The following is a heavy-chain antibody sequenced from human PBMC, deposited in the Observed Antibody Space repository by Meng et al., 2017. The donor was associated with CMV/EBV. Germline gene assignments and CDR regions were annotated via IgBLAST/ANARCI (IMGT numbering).Heavy chain of an antibody. CDR2: IYWDDDK. D-gene: IGHD6-13*01. Sequence: HITLKESGPTLVKPTQTLTLTCTLSGFSLSTSGVGVGWIRQPPGKALEWLALIYWDDDKRYSPSLKSRLTITKDTSKNQVVLTMTNMDPVDTATYYCAHRGRIAAAGTDWFDPWGQGTLVTVSS. J-gene: IGHJ5*02. V-gene: IGHV2-5*02. CDR1: GFSLSTSGVG. CDR3: AHRGRIAAAGTDWFDP.